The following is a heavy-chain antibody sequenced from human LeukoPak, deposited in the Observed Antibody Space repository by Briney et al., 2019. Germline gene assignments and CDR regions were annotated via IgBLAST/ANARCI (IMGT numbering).Heavy chain of an antibody. J-gene: IGHJ4*02. D-gene: IGHD4-11*01. V-gene: IGHV3-33*06. CDR1: HFTFSHYG. CDR2: IWSDASNQ. CDR3: AKDAQRGFDYSNSLEN. Sequence: GKSLTLSCVASHFTFSHYGMHWVRQAPGKGLEWVSVIWSDASNQYYADSVKGRFTISRDNSQNTVYLQMNSLRAEDTAVYYCAKDAQRGFDYSNSLENWGQGALVIVSS.